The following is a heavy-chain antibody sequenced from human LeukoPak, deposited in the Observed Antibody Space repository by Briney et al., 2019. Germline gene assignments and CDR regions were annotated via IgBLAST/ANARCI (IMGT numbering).Heavy chain of an antibody. V-gene: IGHV5-51*01. J-gene: IGHJ5*02. Sequence: HGESLKISCKGSGYSFTSYWIGWVRQMPGKGLEWMGIIYPGDSDTRYSPSFQGQVTISADKSISTAYLQWRSLKASDTAMYYCARSVRGTYYYDSGGYYGVPWFDPWGQGTLVTVSS. CDR3: ARSVRGTYYYDSGGYYGVPWFDP. CDR1: GYSFTSYW. D-gene: IGHD3-22*01. CDR2: IYPGDSDT.